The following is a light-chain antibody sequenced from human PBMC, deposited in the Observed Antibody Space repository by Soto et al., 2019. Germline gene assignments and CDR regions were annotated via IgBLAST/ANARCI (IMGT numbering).Light chain of an antibody. CDR3: QSYDISLSVSVV. CDR2: GNT. J-gene: IGLJ2*01. V-gene: IGLV1-40*01. CDR1: SSNIGAGYG. Sequence: QSVLTQPPSVSGAPGQRVTISCTGSSSNIGAGYGVQWYQQLPGAAPRLLIFGNTNRPSGVPDRFSGSRSGTSASLAISGLQAEDEADYYCQSYDISLSVSVVFGGGTKLTVL.